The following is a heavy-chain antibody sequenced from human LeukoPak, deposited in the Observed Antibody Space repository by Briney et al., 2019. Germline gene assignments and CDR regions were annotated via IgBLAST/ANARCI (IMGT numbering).Heavy chain of an antibody. J-gene: IGHJ4*02. V-gene: IGHV4-59*01. Sequence: SETLSLTCTVSGASISSYYWSWIRQPPGKGLEWIGDIYYSGSIKYNPSLKSRVTMSVDASKNQFSLKLSSVTAADTAIYYCARENPSGYYNRPIDYWGQGTLVTVSS. D-gene: IGHD3-22*01. CDR1: GASISSYY. CDR3: ARENPSGYYNRPIDY. CDR2: IYYSGSI.